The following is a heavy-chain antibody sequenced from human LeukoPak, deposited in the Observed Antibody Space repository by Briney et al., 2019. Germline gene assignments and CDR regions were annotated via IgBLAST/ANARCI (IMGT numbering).Heavy chain of an antibody. CDR2: INSDGSST. J-gene: IGHJ4*02. Sequence: GGSLRLSCAASGFTFSSYWMYWVRQAPGKGLVWVSHINSDGSSTTYADSVKGRFTISRDNAKNTLYLQMNSLRAEDTAVYYCARGYSGYFYYWGQGTLVTVSS. V-gene: IGHV3-74*01. D-gene: IGHD5-12*01. CDR3: ARGYSGYFYY. CDR1: GFTFSSYW.